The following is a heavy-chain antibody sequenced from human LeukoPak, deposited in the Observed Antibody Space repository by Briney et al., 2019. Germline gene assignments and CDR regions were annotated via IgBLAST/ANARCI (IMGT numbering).Heavy chain of an antibody. CDR1: GGSVTAGDYY. CDR3: ARDGRAGSLFAY. Sequence: SETLSLTCTVSGGSVTAGDYYWGWVRQPPGTGLQWIATSYQGASLKSRVTISLDTSKNQFSLRLTSVTAADTAIYYCARDGRAGSLFAYWGQGTLVTVSS. V-gene: IGHV4-61*08. CDR2: S. J-gene: IGHJ4*02. D-gene: IGHD6-19*01.